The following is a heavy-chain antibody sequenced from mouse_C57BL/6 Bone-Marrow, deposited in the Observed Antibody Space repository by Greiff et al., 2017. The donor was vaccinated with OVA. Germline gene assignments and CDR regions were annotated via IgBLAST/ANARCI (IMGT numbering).Heavy chain of an antibody. D-gene: IGHD2-3*01. V-gene: IGHV1-55*01. CDR3: ARFSCWLLRTFAD. CDR2: IYPARGST. CDR1: GYNFTSSY. Sequence: QVQLLQPGAELVKPGASVKMSCTASGYNFTSSYMPWVKQRPGQGLEWIGAIYPARGSTNYNPKFQSKAPLTVDTSSNTSYMQLSSLTSEDSAVYYCARFSCWLLRTFADWGQGTPVTVS. J-gene: IGHJ3*01.